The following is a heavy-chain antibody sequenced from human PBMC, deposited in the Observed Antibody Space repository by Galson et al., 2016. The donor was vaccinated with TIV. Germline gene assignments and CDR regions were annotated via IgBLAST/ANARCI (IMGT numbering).Heavy chain of an antibody. J-gene: IGHJ4*02. D-gene: IGHD2/OR15-2a*01. CDR2: FDSEVSKT. V-gene: IGHV1-24*01. CDR3: ATVAWFPGLSLDN. CDR1: GDSLSELV. Sequence: SVKVSCKVSGDSLSELVMHWVRQGPGKGLEWMGGFDSEVSKTDYEQKFQGRLTMTADTSRDTAYMELGSLTFEDTAVYYCATVAWFPGLSLDNWGQGTLVTVSS.